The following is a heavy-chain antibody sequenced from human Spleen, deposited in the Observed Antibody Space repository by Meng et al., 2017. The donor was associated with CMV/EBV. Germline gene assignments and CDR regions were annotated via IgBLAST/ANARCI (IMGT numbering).Heavy chain of an antibody. D-gene: IGHD3-10*01. CDR2: IYYSGST. J-gene: IGHJ6*02. CDR3: ARGTWFGEMDV. V-gene: IGHV4-61*01. Sequence: SETLSLTCTVSGGSVSSGSYYWSWIRQPPGKGLEWIGYIYYSGSTNYNPSLKSRVTISVDTSKNQFSLKLSSVTAADTALYYCARGTWFGEMDVWGQGTTVTVSS. CDR1: GGSVSSGSYY.